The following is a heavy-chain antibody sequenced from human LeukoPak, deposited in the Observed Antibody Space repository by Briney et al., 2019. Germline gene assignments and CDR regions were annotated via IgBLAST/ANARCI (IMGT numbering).Heavy chain of an antibody. CDR3: ARADFIDAGPYVIAP. Sequence: GASVRVSCKTSGYTFTDYYIHWVRQAPGQGLEWMGWINTKTGRTSFARTFQGRVTLTRDPSITTVYVDMAWLTSDDTAIYFCARADFIDAGPYVIAPWGQGTLVTVSS. CDR1: GYTFTDYY. CDR2: INTKTGRT. V-gene: IGHV1-2*02. D-gene: IGHD3-3*01. J-gene: IGHJ5*02.